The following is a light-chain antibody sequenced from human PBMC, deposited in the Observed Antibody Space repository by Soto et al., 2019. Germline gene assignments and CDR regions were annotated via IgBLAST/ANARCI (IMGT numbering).Light chain of an antibody. CDR1: QGIRND. CDR2: AAS. CDR3: LLDYNYPRT. V-gene: IGKV1-6*01. Sequence: AIQMTQSPSSLSAAVGDRVTITCRASQGIRNDLGWYQQKPGKAPKLLIYAASSLQSGVPSRFSGSGSGTDFTLTISSLQPEDFATYYCLLDYNYPRTFGKGTKVDIK. J-gene: IGKJ1*01.